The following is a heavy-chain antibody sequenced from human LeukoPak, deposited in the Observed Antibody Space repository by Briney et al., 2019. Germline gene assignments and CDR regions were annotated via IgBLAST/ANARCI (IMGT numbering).Heavy chain of an antibody. CDR2: IKQDGSEK. Sequence: GGSLRLSCAASGCTFSSSWMTWVRQAPGKGLEWVANIKQDGSEKNYVDSVKGRFTISRDNAKNSLYLQMNSLRAEDTAIYYCARLRYADYWGHGTLVTVSS. J-gene: IGHJ4*01. V-gene: IGHV3-7*01. CDR3: ARLRYADY. CDR1: GCTFSSSW. D-gene: IGHD2-2*01.